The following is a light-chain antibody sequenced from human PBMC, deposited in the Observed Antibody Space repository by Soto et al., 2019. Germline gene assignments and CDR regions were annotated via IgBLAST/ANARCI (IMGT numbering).Light chain of an antibody. CDR1: TSNIGRHS. CDR3: AVWDDSLNGVV. CDR2: SDY. V-gene: IGLV1-44*01. Sequence: QSVLTQSPSASATPGQRVTISCSGSTSNIGRHSVSWYQHVPGTAPKLLIYSDYQRPSRVPDRFSGSKSGTSASLAISGLQSEDEADYYCAVWDDSLNGVVYGGAPKVTVL. J-gene: IGLJ2*01.